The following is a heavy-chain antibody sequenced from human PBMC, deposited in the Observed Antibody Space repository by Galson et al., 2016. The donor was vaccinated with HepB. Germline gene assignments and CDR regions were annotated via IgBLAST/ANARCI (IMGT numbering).Heavy chain of an antibody. CDR3: ARSPGDGSGSVTPYFDY. CDR1: GFSLSTSGMC. J-gene: IGHJ4*02. V-gene: IGHV2-70*01. D-gene: IGHD3-10*01. CDR2: IDWDADE. Sequence: PALVKPTQTLTLTCTFSGFSLSTSGMCVSWIRQPPGKALEWLAMIDWDADEYYRTTLRTRLTIYKDTSKNQVVLTMTNMDPVDTATYYCARSPGDGSGSVTPYFDYWGQGTLVTVSS.